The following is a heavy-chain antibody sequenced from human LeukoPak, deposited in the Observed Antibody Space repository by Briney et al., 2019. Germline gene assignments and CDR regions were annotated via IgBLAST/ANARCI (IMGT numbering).Heavy chain of an antibody. CDR2: INSDGSST. V-gene: IGHV3-74*01. J-gene: IGHJ4*02. CDR1: GFTFSSYW. Sequence: PGGSLRLSCAASGFTFSSYWMHWVRQAPGKGLVWVSRINSDGSSTSYADSVKGRFTISRDNSKNSLYLQMNSLRTEDTALCYCAKGMATSFDYWGQGTLVTVSS. D-gene: IGHD5-24*01. CDR3: AKGMATSFDY.